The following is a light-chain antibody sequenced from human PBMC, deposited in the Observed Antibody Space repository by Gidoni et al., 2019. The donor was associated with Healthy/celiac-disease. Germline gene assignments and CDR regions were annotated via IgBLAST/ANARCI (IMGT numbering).Light chain of an antibody. V-gene: IGKV3-11*01. CDR2: DAA. CDR1: QSVSSY. Sequence: VLTQSPATLSLSPVERATLSCRASQSVSSYLAWYQQKPGQAPRLLIYDAANRATGIPARFSGSGSGTDFTLTISSLEPEDFAVYYCQQRSNWPPEFTFGPGTKVDIK. J-gene: IGKJ3*01. CDR3: QQRSNWPPEFT.